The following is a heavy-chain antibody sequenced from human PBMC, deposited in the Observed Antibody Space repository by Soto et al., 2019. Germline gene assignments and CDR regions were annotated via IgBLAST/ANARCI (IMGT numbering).Heavy chain of an antibody. CDR3: AKDKGTSIDVHRYFHYYGMDV. D-gene: IGHD2-2*01. CDR1: GFTFGNYS. J-gene: IGHJ6*02. Sequence: GGSLRLACAASGFTFGNYSMTLVRQTPGQGLEWVASISVSGGTINYADAVKGRFTISRDTSKNTVYLQMNSLRAEDTAVYYCAKDKGTSIDVHRYFHYYGMDVWGQGTTVTVSS. CDR2: ISVSGGTI. V-gene: IGHV3-23*01.